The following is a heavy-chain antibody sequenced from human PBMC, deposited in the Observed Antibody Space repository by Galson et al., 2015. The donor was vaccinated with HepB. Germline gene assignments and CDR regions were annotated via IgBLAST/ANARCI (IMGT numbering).Heavy chain of an antibody. CDR1: GFTFSSYS. Sequence: SLRLSCAASGFTFSSYSMNWVRQAPGKGLEWVSYISSSSSTIYYADSVKGRFTISRDNAKNSLYLQMNSLRAEDTAVYYCARVVETGEDYYYMDVWGKGTTVTVSS. CDR2: ISSSSSTI. V-gene: IGHV3-48*01. D-gene: IGHD1-1*01. J-gene: IGHJ6*03. CDR3: ARVVETGEDYYYMDV.